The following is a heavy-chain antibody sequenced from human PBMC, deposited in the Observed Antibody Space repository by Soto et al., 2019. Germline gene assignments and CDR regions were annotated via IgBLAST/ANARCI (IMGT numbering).Heavy chain of an antibody. Sequence: QVQLQESGPGLVKPSETLSLTCTVSGGSISSYYWSWIRQPPGKGLEWIGYIYYSGSTNYTPSLKRRVTISVDTSKNQFSLKRSSVTAADTAVYYCAREGLTGTIGLYYYYGMDVWGQGTTVTVSS. J-gene: IGHJ6*02. V-gene: IGHV4-59*01. D-gene: IGHD1-7*01. CDR1: GGSISSYY. CDR3: AREGLTGTIGLYYYYGMDV. CDR2: IYYSGST.